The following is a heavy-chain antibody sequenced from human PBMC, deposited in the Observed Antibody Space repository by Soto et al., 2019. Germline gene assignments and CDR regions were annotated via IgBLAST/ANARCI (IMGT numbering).Heavy chain of an antibody. J-gene: IGHJ5*02. CDR3: ARNGGSGNWFDP. CDR1: EGYIISRSYH. D-gene: IGHD1-1*01. Sequence: CTVAEGYIISRSYHWSLNKQPPGKGLEWIGYIFYSGRTNYNFSLKSRVTISVDTSKNQFSLKLSSVTAADTAVYYCARNGGSGNWFDPWRQGTLVTVSS. CDR2: IFYSGRT. V-gene: IGHV4-61*01.